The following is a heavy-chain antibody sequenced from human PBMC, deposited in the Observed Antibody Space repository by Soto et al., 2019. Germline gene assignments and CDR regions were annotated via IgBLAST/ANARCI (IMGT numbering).Heavy chain of an antibody. CDR3: ARSQGSSTSLEIYYYYYYGMDV. CDR2: IIPSSGTA. V-gene: IGHV1-69*06. CDR1: GGTFSSYA. J-gene: IGHJ6*02. Sequence: QVQLVQSGAEVKKPGSSVKVSCKASGGTFSSYAISWVRQAPGQGLEWMGGIIPSSGTANYAQKFKGRVTITADKSTSTAYMELSSLRSEDTAVYYCARSQGSSTSLEIYYYYYYGMDVWGQGTTVTVSS. D-gene: IGHD2-2*01.